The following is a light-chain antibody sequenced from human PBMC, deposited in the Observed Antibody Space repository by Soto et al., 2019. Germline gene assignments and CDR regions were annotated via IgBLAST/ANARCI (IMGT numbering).Light chain of an antibody. J-gene: IGLJ2*01. CDR3: SSYAGSSNFVV. CDR2: EVS. Sequence: QSALTQPPSASGSPGQSVTMSCSGTSSDVGGYDYVSWYQQHPGKAPKLMIYEVSKRPSGVPDRFFGSKSGNTASLTVSGLQDEDEADYYCSSYAGSSNFVVFGGGTKLTVL. V-gene: IGLV2-8*01. CDR1: SSDVGGYDY.